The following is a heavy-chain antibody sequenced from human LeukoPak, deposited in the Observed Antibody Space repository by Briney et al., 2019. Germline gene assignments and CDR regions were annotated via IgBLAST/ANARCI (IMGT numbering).Heavy chain of an antibody. D-gene: IGHD4-17*01. CDR3: AREAGSYGDYDMYYYYGMDV. CDR2: IKQDGSEK. V-gene: IGHV3-7*03. CDR1: GFTFSSYR. J-gene: IGHJ6*04. Sequence: PGGPQRLSCAASGFTFSSYRMSWVRRAPGKGQEGVANIKQDGSEKYYVDSVKGQFTISRDNAKNSLYLQMNSLRAEDTAVYYCAREAGSYGDYDMYYYYGMDVWGKGTTVTVSS.